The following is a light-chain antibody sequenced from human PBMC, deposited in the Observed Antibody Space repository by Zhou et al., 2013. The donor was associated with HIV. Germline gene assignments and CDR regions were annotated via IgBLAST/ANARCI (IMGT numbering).Light chain of an antibody. J-gene: IGKJ2*01. CDR1: QSFSTMY. Sequence: EVVLTQSPGTLSLSPGERATLSCRASQSFSTMYLAWYQQKPGQAPRLVIYDASNRATGIPARFSGSGSGTDFTLTISSLEPEDFAVYSCQQRSNWPYTFGQGTKLEIK. CDR2: DAS. V-gene: IGKV3-11*01. CDR3: QQRSNWPYT.